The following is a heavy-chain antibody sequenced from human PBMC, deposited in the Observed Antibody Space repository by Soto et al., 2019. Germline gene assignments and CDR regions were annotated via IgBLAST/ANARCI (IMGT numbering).Heavy chain of an antibody. D-gene: IGHD3-16*02. V-gene: IGHV1-24*01. Sequence: GASVKVSCTVSGYTLTELSMHWVRQAPGKGLEWMGGFDPEDGETIYAQKFQGRVTMTEDTSTDTAYMELSSLRSGDTAVYYCATVPNFYYDYVWGSYRTPPALNYWGQGTLVTVSS. CDR2: FDPEDGET. CDR1: GYTLTELS. CDR3: ATVPNFYYDYVWGSYRTPPALNY. J-gene: IGHJ4*02.